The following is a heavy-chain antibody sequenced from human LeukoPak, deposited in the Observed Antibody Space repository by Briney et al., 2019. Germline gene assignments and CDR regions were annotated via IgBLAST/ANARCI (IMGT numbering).Heavy chain of an antibody. D-gene: IGHD5-18*01. J-gene: IGHJ3*02. CDR3: ARANTWIQLWLVSQPPLVAFDI. CDR1: GGSFSGYY. V-gene: IGHV4-34*01. CDR2: INHSGST. Sequence: PSETLSLTCAVYGGSFSGYYWSWIRQPPGKGLEWIGEINHSGSTNYNPSLKSRVTISVDTSKNQFSLKLSSVTAADTAVYYCARANTWIQLWLVSQPPLVAFDIWGQGTMVTVSS.